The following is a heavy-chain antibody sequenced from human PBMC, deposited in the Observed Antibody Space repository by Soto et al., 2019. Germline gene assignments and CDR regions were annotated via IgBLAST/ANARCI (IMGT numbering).Heavy chain of an antibody. J-gene: IGHJ4*02. D-gene: IGHD6-19*01. CDR2: IYWDDDK. V-gene: IGHV2-5*02. CDR3: AHIYLYSSGWYSRTVYYFDY. Sequence: QITLKESGPTLVKPTQTLTLTCTFSGFSLSTSGVGVGWIRQPPGKALEWLALIYWDDDKRYSPSLKSRLTISKETSKNPVVLIMTNMDPVDTATYYCAHIYLYSSGWYSRTVYYFDYWGQGTLVTVSS. CDR1: GFSLSTSGVG.